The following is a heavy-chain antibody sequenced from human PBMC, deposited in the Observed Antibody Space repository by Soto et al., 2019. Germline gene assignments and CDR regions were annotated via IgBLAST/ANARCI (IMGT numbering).Heavy chain of an antibody. CDR3: ARALIQLWPHYYYGMDV. V-gene: IGHV4-30-4*01. D-gene: IGHD5-18*01. Sequence: PLETLSLTCTVSGGSISSGDYYWSWIRQPPGKGPEWIGYIYYSGTTYYNPSLKSRVTISVDTSKNQFSLKVSSVTAADTAVYYCARALIQLWPHYYYGMDVWGQGTTVTVSS. CDR2: IYYSGTT. CDR1: GGSISSGDYY. J-gene: IGHJ6*02.